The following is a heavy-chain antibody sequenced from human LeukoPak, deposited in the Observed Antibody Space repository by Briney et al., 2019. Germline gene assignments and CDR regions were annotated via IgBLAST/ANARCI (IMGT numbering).Heavy chain of an antibody. CDR1: GYTFTGYY. J-gene: IGHJ3*02. V-gene: IGHV1-18*04. Sequence: GASVKASCKASGYTFTGYYMHWVRQAPGQGLEWMGWISPYNGNTNYAQKFQGRVTMTTDTSTSTAYMELRSLRSDDTAVDYCASVTTVTTKGHGAFDIWGQGTMVTVSS. CDR2: ISPYNGNT. CDR3: ASVTTVTTKGHGAFDI. D-gene: IGHD4-17*01.